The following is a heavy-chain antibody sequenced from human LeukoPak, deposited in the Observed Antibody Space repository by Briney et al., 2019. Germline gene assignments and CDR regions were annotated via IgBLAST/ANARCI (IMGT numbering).Heavy chain of an antibody. D-gene: IGHD6-6*01. V-gene: IGHV4-39*01. CDR1: GGSISSSSYS. J-gene: IGHJ5*02. Sequence: PSETLSLTCTVSGGSISSSSYSWGWIRQPPGKGLEWIGSIYYSGSTYYNPSLKSRVTISVDTSKNQFSLKLSSVTAADTAVYYCARQRLAATTYSLRLNWFDPWGQGTLVTVSS. CDR3: ARQRLAATTYSLRLNWFDP. CDR2: IYYSGST.